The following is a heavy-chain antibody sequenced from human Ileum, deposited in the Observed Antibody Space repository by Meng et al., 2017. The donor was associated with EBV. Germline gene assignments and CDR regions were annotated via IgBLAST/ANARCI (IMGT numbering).Heavy chain of an antibody. D-gene: IGHD2-8*02. CDR3: ARRPTGIDY. Sequence: VHQQPWGGGLLQPSEPLYLTCAVEGGSLSGAYWNWIRQPPGKGLEWIGEIIHGGSPSYNPSLKSRVTISIDTSKNQLSLMLSSVTAADTAVYYCARRPTGIDYWGQGTLVTVSS. V-gene: IGHV4-34*12. CDR1: GGSLSGAY. J-gene: IGHJ4*02. CDR2: IIHGGSP.